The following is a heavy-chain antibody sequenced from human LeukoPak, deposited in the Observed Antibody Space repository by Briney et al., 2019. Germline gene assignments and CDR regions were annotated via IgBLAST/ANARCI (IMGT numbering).Heavy chain of an antibody. Sequence: GASVKVSCKASGGTFSSYAISWVRQAPGQGLEWMGVIIPIFGTANYAQKFQGRVTTTRDTSTSTVYMELSSLRSEDTAVYYCARGFSSTWHTGDLFDYWGQGTLVTVSS. V-gene: IGHV1-69*05. CDR2: IIPIFGTA. CDR1: GGTFSSYA. CDR3: ARGFSSTWHTGDLFDY. D-gene: IGHD2-2*01. J-gene: IGHJ4*02.